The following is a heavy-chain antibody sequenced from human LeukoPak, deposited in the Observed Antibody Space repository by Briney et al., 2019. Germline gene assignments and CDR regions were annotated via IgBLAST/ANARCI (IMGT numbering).Heavy chain of an antibody. Sequence: SGGSLRLSCAASGFTFSSYVMHWARQAPGQGLEWVAVIRQDGDGKFYGNSVKGRFTIFRDNSRDTLYLQMDSLTTEDTAIYYCATEDHTSGHAGALGFDPWGQGTLVTVS. D-gene: IGHD3-22*01. CDR1: GFTFSSYV. CDR2: IRQDGDGK. J-gene: IGHJ5*02. V-gene: IGHV3-30*03. CDR3: ATEDHTSGHAGALGFDP.